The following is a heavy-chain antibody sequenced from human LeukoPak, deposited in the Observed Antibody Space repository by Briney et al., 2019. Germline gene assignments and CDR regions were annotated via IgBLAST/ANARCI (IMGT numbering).Heavy chain of an antibody. V-gene: IGHV5-51*01. CDR2: IYPSDSDT. J-gene: IGHJ6*02. CDR3: ARRGQGYGMDV. CDR1: GFHFSSYW. Sequence: GGALEIPFKTSGFHFSSYWIGWVRQMPGKGLEWMGVIYPSDSDTIYSPSFQGQVTISADKSISTAYLQWRSLKASDTAMYYCARRGQGYGMDVWGQGTTVTVSS.